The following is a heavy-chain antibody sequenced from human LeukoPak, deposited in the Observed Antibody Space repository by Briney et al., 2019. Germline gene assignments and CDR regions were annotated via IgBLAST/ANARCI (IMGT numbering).Heavy chain of an antibody. CDR2: IRSKANSYAT. Sequence: GGSLRLSCAASGFTFSGFAMHWVRQASGKGLVRVGRIRSKANSYATAYAASVKGRFTISRDDSKNTAYLQMNSLKTEDTAVYYCTTRRPDAFDIWGQGTMVAVSS. V-gene: IGHV3-73*01. CDR3: TTRRPDAFDI. CDR1: GFTFSGFA. J-gene: IGHJ3*02.